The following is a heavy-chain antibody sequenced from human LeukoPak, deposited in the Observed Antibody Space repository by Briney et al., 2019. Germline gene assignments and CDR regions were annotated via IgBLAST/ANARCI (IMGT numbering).Heavy chain of an antibody. V-gene: IGHV3-7*03. CDR3: AKDNGNGHRILTGYYTVDYFDY. CDR1: GFTFSSYW. D-gene: IGHD3-9*01. J-gene: IGHJ4*02. CDR2: IKQDGSEK. Sequence: GGSLRLSWAASGFTFSSYWMSWVRQASGKGLEWVANIKQDGSEKYYVDSVKGRFTISRDNAKNSLYLQMNSLRAEDTAVYYCAKDNGNGHRILTGYYTVDYFDYWGQGTLVTVSS.